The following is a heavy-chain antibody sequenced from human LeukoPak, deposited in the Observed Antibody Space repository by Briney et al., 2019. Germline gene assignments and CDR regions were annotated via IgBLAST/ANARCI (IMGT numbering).Heavy chain of an antibody. Sequence: GGSLRLSCAASGFTVSSNYMSWVHQAPGKGLEWVSVIYSGGSTYYADSVKGRFTISRDNSKNTLYLQMNSLRAEDTAVYYCARGYGDYDILTGYDYWGQGTLVTVSS. D-gene: IGHD3-9*01. J-gene: IGHJ4*02. CDR1: GFTVSSNY. V-gene: IGHV3-53*01. CDR3: ARGYGDYDILTGYDY. CDR2: IYSGGST.